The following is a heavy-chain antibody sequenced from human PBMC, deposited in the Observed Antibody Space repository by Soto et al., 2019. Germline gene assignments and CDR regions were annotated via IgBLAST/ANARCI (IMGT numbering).Heavy chain of an antibody. CDR1: GGSISSYY. CDR2: ISHSGST. J-gene: IGHJ4*02. Sequence: QVQLQESGPGLVKPSETLSLTCTVSGGSISSYYWSWFRQPPGKGLEWIGYISHSGSTKYNPSLESRVTMSRDTSRHQFSLKLTFVTAADTAVYYCASIPRGSSFGWFDYWGQGSLVTVSS. D-gene: IGHD5-18*01. CDR3: ASIPRGSSFGWFDY. V-gene: IGHV4-59*01.